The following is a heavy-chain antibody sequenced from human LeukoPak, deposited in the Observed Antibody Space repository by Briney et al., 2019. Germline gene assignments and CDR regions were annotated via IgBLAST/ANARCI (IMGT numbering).Heavy chain of an antibody. J-gene: IGHJ4*02. V-gene: IGHV3-33*03. D-gene: IGHD3-16*01. CDR1: GFTFRSFG. Sequence: GGSLRLSCAASGFTFRSFGMHWVRQTPGKGLECVAVIWYDGNTKQYADSVKGRFTISRDNARNSLYLQMNSLRVEDTAIYYCARRFRDWGQGTLVTVSS. CDR3: ARRFRD. CDR2: IWYDGNTK.